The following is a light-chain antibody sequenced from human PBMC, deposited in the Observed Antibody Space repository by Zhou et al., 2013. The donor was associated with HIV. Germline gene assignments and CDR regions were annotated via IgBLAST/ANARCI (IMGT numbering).Light chain of an antibody. CDR3: QQYNSYPFT. Sequence: DIQMTQSPSSLSASVGDRVTITCRASQTIRSDLNWYQQKAGKAPKFLIYATSTLQSGVPSRFVGSGYGTDFTLTINSLQPEDFATYYCQQYNSYPFTFGPGTKVDIK. J-gene: IGKJ3*01. CDR1: QTIRSD. V-gene: IGKV1-39*01. CDR2: ATS.